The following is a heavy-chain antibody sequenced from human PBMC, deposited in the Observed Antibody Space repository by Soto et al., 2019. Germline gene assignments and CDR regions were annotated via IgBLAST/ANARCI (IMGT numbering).Heavy chain of an antibody. CDR3: AIVVVPAAIPESYGMDV. J-gene: IGHJ6*02. CDR1: GGSISSGDYY. CDR2: IYYSGST. Sequence: SETLSLTCTVSGGSISSGDYYWSWIRQPPGKDLEWIGYIYYSGSTYYNPSLKSRVTISVDTSKNQLSLKLSSVTAADMAVYYCAIVVVPAAIPESYGMDVWGQGTRVTVSS. D-gene: IGHD2-2*02. V-gene: IGHV4-30-4*01.